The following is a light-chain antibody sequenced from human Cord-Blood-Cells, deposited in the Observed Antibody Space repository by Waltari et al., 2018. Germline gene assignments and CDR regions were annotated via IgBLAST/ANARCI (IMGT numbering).Light chain of an antibody. J-gene: IGLJ2*01. CDR3: SSYAGSNNVV. CDR1: SRDVGGYNY. V-gene: IGLV2-8*01. Sequence: QSALTQPPSPSGSPGQSVTICCTGTSRDVGGYNYVSWYQQHPGKAPKLMIYEVSKRPSGVPDRFSGSKSGNTASLTVSGLQAEDEADYYCSSYAGSNNVVFGGGTKLTVL. CDR2: EVS.